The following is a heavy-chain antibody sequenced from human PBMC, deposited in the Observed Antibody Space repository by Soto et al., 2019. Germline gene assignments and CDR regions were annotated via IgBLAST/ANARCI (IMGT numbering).Heavy chain of an antibody. Sequence: QVQLQQWGAGLLKPSETLSLTCAVYGGSFSGYYWSWIRQPPGKGLEWIGEINHSGSTNYNPSLKSRVTISVDTSQNQFSLKLSSVPAADTAVYYCARGRAGYCSSTSCYGDYYYGMDVWGQGPTVTVSS. CDR1: GGSFSGYY. CDR2: INHSGST. V-gene: IGHV4-34*01. D-gene: IGHD2-2*01. CDR3: ARGRAGYCSSTSCYGDYYYGMDV. J-gene: IGHJ6*02.